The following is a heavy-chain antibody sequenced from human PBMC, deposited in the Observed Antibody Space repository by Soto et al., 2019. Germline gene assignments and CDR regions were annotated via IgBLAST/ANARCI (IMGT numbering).Heavy chain of an antibody. J-gene: IGHJ4*02. D-gene: IGHD2-8*01. CDR1: GFPFGNYA. CDR2: ISGGGHGT. V-gene: IGHV3-23*01. CDR3: AKDPRLKLGF. Sequence: GGSLRLSCAASGFPFGNYAMSWVRQAPGKGLEWISGISGGGHGTNYADSVKGRFTISRDNSRNTLYLQMNSLRVEDTAVYYCAKDPRLKLGFWGQGTLVTVSS.